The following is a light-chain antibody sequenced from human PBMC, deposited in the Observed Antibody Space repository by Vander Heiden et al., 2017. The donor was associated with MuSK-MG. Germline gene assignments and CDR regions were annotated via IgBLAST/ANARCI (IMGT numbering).Light chain of an antibody. J-gene: IGKJ4*01. CDR2: KAS. V-gene: IGKV1-5*03. CDR3: QQYDSYSPT. Sequence: DIQMNQSPSTLSASVGDRVTITCRASQSISSWLAWYQQKPGKAPNLLIYKASSLESGVPSRFSGSGSGTEFTLTISSLQPDDFATYYCQQYDSYSPTFGGGTKVEIK. CDR1: QSISSW.